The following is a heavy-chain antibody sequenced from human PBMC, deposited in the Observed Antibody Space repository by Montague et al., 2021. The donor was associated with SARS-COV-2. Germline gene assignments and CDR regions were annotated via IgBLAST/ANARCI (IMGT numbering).Heavy chain of an antibody. CDR1: GGSISSYYW. J-gene: IGHJ4*02. D-gene: IGHD3-16*01. V-gene: IGHV2-70*18. Sequence: TLSLTCTVSGGSISSYYWSWIRQPPGKALEWLALIDWDDDKCYSTSLKTRLTISKDTSKNQVVLTMTNMDPVDTATYYCATTIYDYVWGTRVEFDYWGQGTLVTVSS. CDR2: IDWDDDK. CDR3: ATTIYDYVWGTRVEFDY.